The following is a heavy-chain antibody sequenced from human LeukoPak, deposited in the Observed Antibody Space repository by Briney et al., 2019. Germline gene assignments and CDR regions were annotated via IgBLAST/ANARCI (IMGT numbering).Heavy chain of an antibody. J-gene: IGHJ3*01. D-gene: IGHD2-15*01. Sequence: GGSLRLSCAASGFTFSGYGMQWVRQVPGKGLEWVAFIRYDGGNKYYADSVKGRFTISRDNSKNTLYLQMNSLRGEDTAVYYCAKDRVVSREPAAFVVWGQGTMVTVSS. CDR1: GFTFSGYG. CDR2: IRYDGGNK. CDR3: AKDRVVSREPAAFVV. V-gene: IGHV3-30*02.